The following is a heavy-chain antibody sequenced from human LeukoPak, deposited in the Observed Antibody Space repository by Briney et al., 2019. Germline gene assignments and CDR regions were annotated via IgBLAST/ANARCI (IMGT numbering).Heavy chain of an antibody. CDR3: ASSSGTYYYGSGSYAKFDY. CDR2: IYYSGST. Sequence: SETLSLTCTVSGGSISSYYWSWIRQPPGKGLEWIGYIYYSGSTNYNPPLKSRVTISVDTSKNQFSLKLSSVTAADTAMYYCASSSGTYYYGSGSYAKFDYWGQGTLVTVSS. D-gene: IGHD3-10*01. J-gene: IGHJ4*02. V-gene: IGHV4-59*01. CDR1: GGSISSYY.